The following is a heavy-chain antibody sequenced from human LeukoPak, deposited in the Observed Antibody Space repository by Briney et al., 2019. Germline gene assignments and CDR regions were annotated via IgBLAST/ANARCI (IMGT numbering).Heavy chain of an antibody. CDR3: ASPTTVVTRSDLDV. D-gene: IGHD4-23*01. Sequence: PGGSLRLSCAASGFTFSSYATSWVRQAPGKGLEWVSALSGSGGTTYYADSVKGRFTISRDNAKNSLYLQMNSLRAEDTAVYYCASPTTVVTRSDLDVWGKGTTVTISS. CDR1: GFTFSSYA. CDR2: LSGSGGTT. J-gene: IGHJ6*04. V-gene: IGHV3-23*01.